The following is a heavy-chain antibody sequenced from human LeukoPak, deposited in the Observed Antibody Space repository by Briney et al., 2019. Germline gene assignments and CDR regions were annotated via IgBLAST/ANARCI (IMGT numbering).Heavy chain of an antibody. Sequence: GASVKVSCKASGGTFSSYAISWVRQAPGQGLEWMGRIIPILGIANYAQKFQGRVTITADKSTSTAYMELSSLRSEDTAVYYCARDLGDSGSYYLNWFDPWGQGTLVTVSS. J-gene: IGHJ5*02. D-gene: IGHD1-26*01. CDR2: IIPILGIA. CDR3: ARDLGDSGSYYLNWFDP. V-gene: IGHV1-69*04. CDR1: GGTFSSYA.